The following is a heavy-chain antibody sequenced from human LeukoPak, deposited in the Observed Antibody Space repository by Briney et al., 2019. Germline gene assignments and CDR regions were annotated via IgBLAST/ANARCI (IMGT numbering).Heavy chain of an antibody. Sequence: PGGSLRLSCAASGFTFSSYSMNWVRQAPGKGLEWVSSIGSRSTSIYYADSVKGRFTISRDNAKNSLYLQMNSLRAEDTAVYYCARESSESFDIWGQGTMVTVSS. CDR3: ARESSESFDI. CDR1: GFTFSSYS. V-gene: IGHV3-21*01. CDR2: IGSRSTSI. D-gene: IGHD6-25*01. J-gene: IGHJ3*02.